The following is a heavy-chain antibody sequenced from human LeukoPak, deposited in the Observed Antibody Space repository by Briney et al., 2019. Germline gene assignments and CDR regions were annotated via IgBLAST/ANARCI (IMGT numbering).Heavy chain of an antibody. V-gene: IGHV4-34*01. D-gene: IGHD2-2*02. CDR3: ARAPIYMGFDY. J-gene: IGHJ4*02. CDR1: GGSFSGCY. CDR2: INHSGST. Sequence: SETLSLTCAVYGGSFSGCYWSWIRQPPGKGLEWIGEINHSGSTNYNPSLKSRVTISVDTSKNQFSLKLSSVTAADTAVYYCARAPIYMGFDYWGQGTLVTVSS.